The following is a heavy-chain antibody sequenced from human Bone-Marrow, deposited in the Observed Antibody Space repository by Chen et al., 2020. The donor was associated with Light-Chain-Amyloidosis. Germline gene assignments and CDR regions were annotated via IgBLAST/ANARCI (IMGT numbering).Heavy chain of an antibody. V-gene: IGHV3-23*01. D-gene: IGHD2-21*01. J-gene: IGHJ6*02. CDR1: GFTFSSYA. CDR3: AKRPPYPSIYGMDV. Sequence: EVQLLESGGGLVQPGGSLGLSCAASGFTFSSYAMSWVRQAPGKGLEWVSGISGSGGSTYYADSVKGRFTISRDNSKNTLYLQMNSLRAEDTAVYYCAKRPPYPSIYGMDVWGQGTTVTVSS. CDR2: ISGSGGST.